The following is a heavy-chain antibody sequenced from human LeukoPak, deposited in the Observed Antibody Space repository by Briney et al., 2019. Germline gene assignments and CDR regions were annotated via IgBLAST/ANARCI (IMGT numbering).Heavy chain of an antibody. CDR1: GFTFSSYV. V-gene: IGHV3-23*01. Sequence: GGSLRLSCAASGFTFSSYVMSCVRQAPGKGLEWVSAISDSGSSTFFADSVKGRFTISRDNSRNTLYLQMDSLRAEDTAVYYCAGTFPYRSGWRPNDYWGQGTLVTVSS. CDR3: AGTFPYRSGWRPNDY. CDR2: ISDSGSST. D-gene: IGHD6-19*01. J-gene: IGHJ4*02.